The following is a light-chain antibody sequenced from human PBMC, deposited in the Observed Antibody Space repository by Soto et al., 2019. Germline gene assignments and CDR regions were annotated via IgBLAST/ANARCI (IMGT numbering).Light chain of an antibody. CDR1: ALPTRF. CDR2: EDN. Sequence: SYELTQPPSVSVSPGQTARITCSGDALPTRFAHWYKQKAGRAQVQVIYEDNKRPSGIPERFSGSSSGTVATLVISEAQVEDEGDYYCFSPDKSGNLGVFGPGTKVT. CDR3: FSPDKSGNLGV. V-gene: IGLV3-10*01. J-gene: IGLJ1*01.